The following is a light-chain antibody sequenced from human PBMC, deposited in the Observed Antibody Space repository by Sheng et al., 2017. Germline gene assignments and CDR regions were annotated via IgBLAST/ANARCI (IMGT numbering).Light chain of an antibody. Sequence: DIQMTQSPSAMSAYVGDRVTITCRASRGISSWLAWYQQKPGKAPKFLIYTASTLSTAVTSRFSGSGSGTDFTLTITNLQPEDFATYYCQQSASFPPTFGPGTTV. CDR1: RGISSW. CDR2: TAS. J-gene: IGKJ3*01. CDR3: QQSASFPPT. V-gene: IGKV1-12*01.